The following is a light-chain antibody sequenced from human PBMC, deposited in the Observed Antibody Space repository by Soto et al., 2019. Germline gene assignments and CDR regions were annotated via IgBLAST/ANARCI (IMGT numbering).Light chain of an antibody. V-gene: IGKV3-11*01. CDR3: QQRYSWPPLVI. Sequence: EVVLTQSPATLSLSPGDRATLSCRASQSVNSYLAWYQQKPGQAPRLLVYDSFNRAPGIPARFSGGGSGSDFTLTISSLEPEDFAVYYCQQRYSWPPLVIFGPGTKVDFK. CDR2: DSF. CDR1: QSVNSY. J-gene: IGKJ3*01.